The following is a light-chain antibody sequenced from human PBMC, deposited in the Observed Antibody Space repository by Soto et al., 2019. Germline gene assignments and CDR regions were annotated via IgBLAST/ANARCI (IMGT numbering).Light chain of an antibody. V-gene: IGLV2-14*01. CDR2: EVS. CDR1: TSDVGAYNY. CDR3: SSYTTSASLL. Sequence: QSALTQPASVSGSPGQSIAISCTGTTSDVGAYNYVSWYQRHPGKAPKLMIYEVSTRPSGVSNRFSGSKSGNTASLTISGLQAEDEADYYCSSYTTSASLLFGGGTKLT. J-gene: IGLJ2*01.